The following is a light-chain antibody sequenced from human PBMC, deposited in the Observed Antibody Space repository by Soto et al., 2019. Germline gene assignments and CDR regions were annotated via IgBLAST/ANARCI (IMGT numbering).Light chain of an antibody. CDR3: QQYKNYAAIT. Sequence: DIQLTQSPSTLSASVGDRVTITCRASQIIGTWLAWYQQKTGKAPTLLIYDASILAGGAPSRFSGSGSGTEFTLTISSLQPDDFATYYCQQYKNYAAITFGQGTRLDI. V-gene: IGKV1-5*01. CDR1: QIIGTW. J-gene: IGKJ5*01. CDR2: DAS.